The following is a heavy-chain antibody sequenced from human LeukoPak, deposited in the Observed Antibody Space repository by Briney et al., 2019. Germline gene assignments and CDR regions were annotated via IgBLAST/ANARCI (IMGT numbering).Heavy chain of an antibody. J-gene: IGHJ4*02. Sequence: SETLSLTCAVSGGSFSGYYWSWIRQPPGKGLEWIGEINHSGSTNYNPSLKSRVTISVDTSKNQFSLKLSSVTAADTAVYYCARAWWEYYDSSGYNYFDYWGQGTLVTVSS. CDR1: GGSFSGYY. CDR3: ARAWWEYYDSSGYNYFDY. D-gene: IGHD3-22*01. V-gene: IGHV4-34*01. CDR2: INHSGST.